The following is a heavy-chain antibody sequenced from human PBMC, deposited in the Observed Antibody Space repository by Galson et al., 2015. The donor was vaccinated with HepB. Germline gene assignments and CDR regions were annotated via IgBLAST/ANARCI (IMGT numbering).Heavy chain of an antibody. V-gene: IGHV3-74*01. J-gene: IGHJ4*02. D-gene: IGHD4-23*01. CDR2: IYSDGISI. CDR1: GFTFSSYL. Sequence: SLRLSCAASGFTFSSYLMHWVRQAPGKGLAWVSRIYSDGISINYADSVKGRFTISRDNAKNTLFLEMRSLRPEDTAVYYCAREGDYGGNFEYGGQGILVTVSS. CDR3: AREGDYGGNFEY.